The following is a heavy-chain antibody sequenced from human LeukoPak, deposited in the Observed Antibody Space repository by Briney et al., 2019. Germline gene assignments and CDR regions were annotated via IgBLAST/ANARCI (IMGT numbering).Heavy chain of an antibody. D-gene: IGHD3-3*01. CDR1: GFTFSSYW. CDR2: INSDGSST. V-gene: IGHV3-74*01. CDR3: AKGAHYDFWSGYYSYFDY. Sequence: PGGSLRLSCAASGFTFSSYWMHWVRQAPGKGLVWVSRINSDGSSTSYADSVKGRFTISRDNSKNTLYLQMNSLRAEDTAVYYCAKGAHYDFWSGYYSYFDYWGQGTLVTVSS. J-gene: IGHJ4*02.